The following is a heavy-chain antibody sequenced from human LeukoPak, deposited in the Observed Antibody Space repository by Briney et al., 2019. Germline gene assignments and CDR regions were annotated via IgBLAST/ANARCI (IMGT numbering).Heavy chain of an antibody. V-gene: IGHV4-34*01. CDR1: GGSFSGYY. Sequence: SETLSLTCAVYGGSFSGYYWSWVRHPPGKGLEWIGEINHSGSTNYNPPLKSRVTISVDTSKNQFSLKLSSVTAADTAVYYCATTHCSGGSCYSGKYFQHWGQGTLVTVSS. CDR3: ATTHCSGGSCYSGKYFQH. D-gene: IGHD2-15*01. J-gene: IGHJ1*01. CDR2: INHSGST.